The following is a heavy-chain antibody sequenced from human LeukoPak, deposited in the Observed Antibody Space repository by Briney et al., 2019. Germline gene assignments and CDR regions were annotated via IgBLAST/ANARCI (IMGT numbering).Heavy chain of an antibody. Sequence: AGSLTLSCPASTFTLSNLATSCDRQAPGKGLEWVSCTSTSGATTYYADSVRGRFTISRDNTKNTLYLQMNSLRAEDTAVYYCAKDPYVNWGQGTLGTVSS. CDR1: TFTLSNLA. V-gene: IGHV3-23*01. CDR3: AKDPYVN. D-gene: IGHD3-16*01. CDR2: TSTSGATT. J-gene: IGHJ4*02.